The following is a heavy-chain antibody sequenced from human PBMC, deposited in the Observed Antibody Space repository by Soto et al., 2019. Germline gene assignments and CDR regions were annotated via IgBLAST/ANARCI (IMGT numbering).Heavy chain of an antibody. Sequence: VGSLRLSCAASGFTFSNAWMSWVRQAPGKGLEWVGRIKSKTDGGTTDYAAPVKGSFTISRDDAKNTLYLQMNSLKTEDTAVYYCTTDRPRWLEFVGWFDPWGQGTLVTVSS. D-gene: IGHD3-3*01. CDR3: TTDRPRWLEFVGWFDP. J-gene: IGHJ5*02. V-gene: IGHV3-15*01. CDR2: IKSKTDGGTT. CDR1: GFTFSNAW.